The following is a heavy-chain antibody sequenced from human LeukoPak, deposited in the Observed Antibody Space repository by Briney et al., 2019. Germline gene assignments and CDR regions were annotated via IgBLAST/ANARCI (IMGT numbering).Heavy chain of an antibody. D-gene: IGHD3-3*01. CDR1: GFSFSNAW. V-gene: IGHV4-59*06. CDR3: ASTPDFWSGYYTGEGYYFDY. J-gene: IGHJ4*02. CDR2: IYYSGST. Sequence: SGGSLRLSCAASGFSFSNAWMNWVRQPPGKGLEWIGHIYYSGSTYYNPSLKSRVTISVDTSKNQFSLKLSSVTAADTAVYCCASTPDFWSGYYTGEGYYFDYWGQGTLVTVSS.